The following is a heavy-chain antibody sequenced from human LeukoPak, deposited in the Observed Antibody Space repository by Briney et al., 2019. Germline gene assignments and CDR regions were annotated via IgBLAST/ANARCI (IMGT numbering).Heavy chain of an antibody. CDR1: GGSISSYY. J-gene: IGHJ4*02. D-gene: IGHD4-11*01. Sequence: SETLSLTCTVSGGSISSYYWSWIRQPPGKGLDWIGYIYPSGSTNYNPSLKSRLTISVDTSKSQFSLKLSSVTAADTAVYYCARLDSNYVGFDYWGQGTLVTVSS. CDR2: IYPSGST. V-gene: IGHV4-4*09. CDR3: ARLDSNYVGFDY.